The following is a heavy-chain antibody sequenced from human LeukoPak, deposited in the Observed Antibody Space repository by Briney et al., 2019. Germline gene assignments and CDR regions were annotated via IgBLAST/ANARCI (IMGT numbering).Heavy chain of an antibody. V-gene: IGHV1-24*01. CDR2: FDPEDGET. Sequence: VSVKVSCKVSGYTLTELSMHWVRQAPGKGLEWMGGFDPEDGETIDAQKFQGRVTMTEDTSTDTAYMELSSPRSEDTAVYYCATDWRGAMVISFGYWGQGTLVTVSS. CDR3: ATDWRGAMVISFGY. CDR1: GYTLTELS. J-gene: IGHJ4*02. D-gene: IGHD5-18*01.